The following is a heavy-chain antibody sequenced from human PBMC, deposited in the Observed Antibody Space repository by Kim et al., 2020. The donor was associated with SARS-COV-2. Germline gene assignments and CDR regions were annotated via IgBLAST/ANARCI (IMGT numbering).Heavy chain of an antibody. D-gene: IGHD3-16*02. CDR3: ARELMITFGGVIVPSAFDI. Sequence: SSVKVSCKASGGTFSSYAISWVRQAPGQGLEWMGGIIPIFGTANYAQKFQGRVTITADESTSTAYMELSSLRSEDTAVYYCARELMITFGGVIVPSAFDIWGQGTMVTVSS. V-gene: IGHV1-69*13. CDR2: IIPIFGTA. CDR1: GGTFSSYA. J-gene: IGHJ3*02.